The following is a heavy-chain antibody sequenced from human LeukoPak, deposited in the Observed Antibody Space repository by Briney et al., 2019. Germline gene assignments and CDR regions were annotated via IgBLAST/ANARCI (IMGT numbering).Heavy chain of an antibody. J-gene: IGHJ4*02. CDR1: GYTFTSYG. CDR2: ISAYNGNT. Sequence: ASVKVSCKASGYTFTSYGISWVRQAPGQGLGWMGWISAYNGNTNYAQKLQGGGTMTTDTSTSTAYMELRSLRSDDTAVYYCARAWVTTGTDYWGQGTLVTVSS. V-gene: IGHV1-18*04. CDR3: ARAWVTTGTDY. D-gene: IGHD1-1*01.